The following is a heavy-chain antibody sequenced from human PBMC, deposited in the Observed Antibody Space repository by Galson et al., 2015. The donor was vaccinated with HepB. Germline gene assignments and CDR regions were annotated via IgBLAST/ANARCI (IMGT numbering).Heavy chain of an antibody. CDR3: ARGRRDGYFDP. Sequence: SVKVSCKASGYTFTSYYMHWVRPAPGQGLEWMGKINPSGGSTTYAQNFQGRVTMTRDTSTTTVYMEMRSLKSEDTAVYYCARGRRDGYFDPWGQGTLVTVSS. CDR2: INPSGGST. D-gene: IGHD5-24*01. V-gene: IGHV1-46*01. J-gene: IGHJ5*02. CDR1: GYTFTSYY.